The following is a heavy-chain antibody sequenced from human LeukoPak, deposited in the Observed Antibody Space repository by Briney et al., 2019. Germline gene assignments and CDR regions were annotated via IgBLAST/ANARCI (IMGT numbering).Heavy chain of an antibody. CDR3: ARHSSSAWYYYFDY. CDR1: GGSIRSSYYY. J-gene: IGHJ4*02. CDR2: IYDSGST. D-gene: IGHD6-19*01. Sequence: KTSETLSLTCTVSGGSIRSSYYYWGWIRQPPGKGLEWIGSIYDSGSTYYNPSLKSRVTISVDTSKNQFSLKLNSVTAADTAVYYCARHSSSAWYYYFDYWGQGSFVTVSS. V-gene: IGHV4-39*01.